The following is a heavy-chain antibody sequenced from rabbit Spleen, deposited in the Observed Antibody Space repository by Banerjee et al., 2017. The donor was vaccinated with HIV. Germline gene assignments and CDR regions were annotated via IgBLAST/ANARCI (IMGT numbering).Heavy chain of an antibody. Sequence: QEQLVESGGGLVKPEGSLTLTCKASGIDFSSYGISWVRQAPGKGPEWIGIIYAAKGSTDYASWVNGRFTISSDNAQSTVDLKMTSLTAADTATYFCARAIVPWLGLTRLDLWGPGTRVTV. CDR3: ARAIVPWLGLTRLDL. D-gene: IGHD4-1*01. CDR2: IYAAKGST. J-gene: IGHJ3*01. CDR1: GIDFSSYG. V-gene: IGHV1S47*01.